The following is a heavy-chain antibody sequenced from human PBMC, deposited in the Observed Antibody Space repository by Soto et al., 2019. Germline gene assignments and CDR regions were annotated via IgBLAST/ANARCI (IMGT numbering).Heavy chain of an antibody. D-gene: IGHD3-10*01. CDR3: AKPLLWFGEFDY. CDR2: ISGSGGST. CDR1: GFTFSSYA. J-gene: IGHJ4*02. Sequence: EVQLLESGGGLVQPGGSLRLSCAASGFTFSSYAMSWVRQAPGKGLEWVSAISGSGGSTYYADSVKGRFTISRDNSKNTLYLQMNSLIAEDTAVYYCAKPLLWFGEFDYWGQGTLVTVSS. V-gene: IGHV3-23*01.